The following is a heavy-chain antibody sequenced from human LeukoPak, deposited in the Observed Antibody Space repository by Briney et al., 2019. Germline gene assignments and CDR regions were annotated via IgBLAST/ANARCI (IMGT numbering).Heavy chain of an antibody. CDR3: AKDDAWLQFND. D-gene: IGHD5-24*01. CDR2: ISPSADIT. CDR1: GFTLSSYG. V-gene: IGHV3-23*01. J-gene: IGHJ4*02. Sequence: GGSLRLSCAASGFTLSSYGMNWVRPAPGGGLEWISGISPSADITYYADSVKGRFTISRDNSENTVYLHMSSLRAGDTAVYFCAKDDAWLQFNDWGQGTLVTVSS.